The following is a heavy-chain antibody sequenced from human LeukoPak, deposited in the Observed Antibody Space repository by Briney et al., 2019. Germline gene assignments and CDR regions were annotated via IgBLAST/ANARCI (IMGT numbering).Heavy chain of an antibody. Sequence: ASVKVSCKASGYTFTSYDINWVRQATGQGLEWMGWMNPNSGNTGYPQKFQGRVTMTRNTSISTAYMELSSLRSEDTAVYYCALAGRYYFDYWGQGTLVTVSS. D-gene: IGHD1-26*01. CDR3: ALAGRYYFDY. J-gene: IGHJ4*02. V-gene: IGHV1-8*01. CDR1: GYTFTSYD. CDR2: MNPNSGNT.